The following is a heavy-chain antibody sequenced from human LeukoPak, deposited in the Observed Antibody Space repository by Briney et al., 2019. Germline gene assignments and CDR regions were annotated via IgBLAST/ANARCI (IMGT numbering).Heavy chain of an antibody. V-gene: IGHV3-23*01. CDR2: ISGSGGST. Sequence: GASLRLSCAASGFTFSSYAMSWVRQAPGKGLEWVSAISGSGGSTYYADSAKGRFTISRDNSKNTLYLQMNSLRAEDTAVYYCAKVGAGITMIVVVINYFDYWGQGTLVTVSS. CDR1: GFTFSSYA. CDR3: AKVGAGITMIVVVINYFDY. J-gene: IGHJ4*02. D-gene: IGHD3-22*01.